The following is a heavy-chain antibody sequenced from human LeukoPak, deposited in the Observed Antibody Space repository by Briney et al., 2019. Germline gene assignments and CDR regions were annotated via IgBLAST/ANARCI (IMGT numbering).Heavy chain of an antibody. V-gene: IGHV4-39*01. Sequence: PSETLSLTCTVSGGSISSSSYYWSWIRQPPGKGLEWIGEINHSGSTNYNPSLKSRVTISVDTSKNQFSLKLSSVTAADTAVYYCARHTHGFGYWGQGTLVTVSS. CDR2: INHSGST. D-gene: IGHD2-8*01. J-gene: IGHJ4*02. CDR3: ARHTHGFGY. CDR1: GGSISSSSYY.